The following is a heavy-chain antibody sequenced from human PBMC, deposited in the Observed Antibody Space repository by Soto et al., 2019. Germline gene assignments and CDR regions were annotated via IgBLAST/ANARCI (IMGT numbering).Heavy chain of an antibody. Sequence: SQTLSLTCAISGGSVSSNSAAWNWIRQSPSRGLEWLGRTYYRSKWYNDYAVSVKSRITINPDTSKNQFSLQLNSVTPEDTAVYYCARDRAVLGQQLANFDYWGQGTLVTVSS. CDR2: TYYRSKWYN. V-gene: IGHV6-1*01. D-gene: IGHD6-13*01. J-gene: IGHJ4*02. CDR3: ARDRAVLGQQLANFDY. CDR1: GGSVSSNSAA.